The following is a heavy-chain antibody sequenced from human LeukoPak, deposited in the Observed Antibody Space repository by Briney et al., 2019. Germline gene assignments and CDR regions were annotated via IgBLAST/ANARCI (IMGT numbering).Heavy chain of an antibody. CDR2: ISSSGSTI. Sequence: KPGRSLRLSCAASGFTFDDYAMHWVRQAPGKGLEWVSYISSSGSTIYYADSVKGRFTISRDNAKNSLYLQMNSLRAEDTAVYYCARVDYYDSSGFDYWGQGTLVTVSS. V-gene: IGHV3-11*01. D-gene: IGHD3-22*01. CDR3: ARVDYYDSSGFDY. CDR1: GFTFDDYA. J-gene: IGHJ4*02.